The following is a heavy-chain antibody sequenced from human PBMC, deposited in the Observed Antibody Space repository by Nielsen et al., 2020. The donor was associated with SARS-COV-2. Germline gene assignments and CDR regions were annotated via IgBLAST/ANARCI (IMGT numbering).Heavy chain of an antibody. J-gene: IGHJ1*01. CDR3: ARAGAVIRGVIKD. CDR2: ISASGGST. D-gene: IGHD3-10*01. V-gene: IGHV3-23*01. CDR1: GFTFSSYG. Sequence: GESLKISCAASGFTFSSYGMHWVRQAPGKGLEWVSAISASGGSTFYADSAKGRFTISRDNSKNTLYLQMNSLRVEDTAVYHCARAGAVIRGVIKDWGQGTLVTVSS.